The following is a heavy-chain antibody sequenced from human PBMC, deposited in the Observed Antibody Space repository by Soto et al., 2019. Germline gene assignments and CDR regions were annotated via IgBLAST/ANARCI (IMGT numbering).Heavy chain of an antibody. CDR1: DFTSKNYI. J-gene: IGHJ3*02. Sequence: EEQVLESGGGLVQPGGSLRLSCGVSDFTSKNYIMGWVRQAPGKGLEWVSTINDSGGATHYADSVKGRFAISRDNSKNTVYLQMNSLRAEDTALYYCAKEGFSSGKAGGFDIWGQGTMVTVSS. V-gene: IGHV3-23*01. CDR2: INDSGGAT. CDR3: AKEGFSSGKAGGFDI. D-gene: IGHD6-19*01.